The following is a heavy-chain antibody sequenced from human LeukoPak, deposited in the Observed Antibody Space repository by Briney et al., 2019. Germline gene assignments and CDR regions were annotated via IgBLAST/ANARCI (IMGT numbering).Heavy chain of an antibody. J-gene: IGHJ4*02. CDR2: INQDGSEK. D-gene: IGHD6-19*01. CDR1: GFTFSSYW. CDR3: ARDRRGWSDY. V-gene: IGHV3-7*01. Sequence: PGGSLRLSCAASGFTFSSYWMSWVRQAPGRGVERVANINQDGSEKYYLDSVKGRSTTSRDNAKNSLYLQMNSLRAEDKAVYYCARDRRGWSDYWGQGTLVTVSS.